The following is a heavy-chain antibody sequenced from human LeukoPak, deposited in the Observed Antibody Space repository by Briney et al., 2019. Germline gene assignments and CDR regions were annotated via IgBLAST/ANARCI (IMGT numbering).Heavy chain of an antibody. CDR2: IYHSGST. CDR3: ARSYYYDSSGYPDAFDI. D-gene: IGHD3-22*01. V-gene: IGHV4-38-2*02. Sequence: SETLSLTCTVSGYSISSGYYWGWIRQPPGKGLEWIGSIYHSGSTYYNPSLKSRVTISVDTSKNQFPLKLSSVTAADTAVYYCARSYYYDSSGYPDAFDIWGQGTMVTVSS. CDR1: GYSISSGYY. J-gene: IGHJ3*02.